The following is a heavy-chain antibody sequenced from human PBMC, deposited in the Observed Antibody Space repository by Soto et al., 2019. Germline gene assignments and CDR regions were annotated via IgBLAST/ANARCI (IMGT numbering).Heavy chain of an antibody. Sequence: QVHLVQSGAEVKKPGSSVKVSCKASGGTFSTSSINWLRQAPGQRPEWMGNILPVFGTADYAQKFRDRVTITAHKSTNTAYMELRSLFSEDAAVYYCASGHEYGGNSDAFDIWGQGTVVTVSS. D-gene: IGHD4-17*01. CDR3: ASGHEYGGNSDAFDI. CDR2: ILPVFGTA. V-gene: IGHV1-69*14. CDR1: GGTFSTSS. J-gene: IGHJ3*02.